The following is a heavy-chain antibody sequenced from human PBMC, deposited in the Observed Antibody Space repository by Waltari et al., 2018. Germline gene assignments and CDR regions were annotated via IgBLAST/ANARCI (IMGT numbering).Heavy chain of an antibody. CDR3: ARGATYSSSWYRGAEYFQH. CDR1: GYTFTSYD. J-gene: IGHJ1*01. D-gene: IGHD6-13*01. CDR2: RNPNKVNT. Sequence: QVQLVQSGAEVKKPGASVKVSCKASGYTFTSYDINWVRQATGQGLEWMGWRNPNKVNTGYAQKFQGRVTITRTTSISTPYMELSSLRSEDTAVYYCARGATYSSSWYRGAEYFQHWGQGTLVTVSS. V-gene: IGHV1-8*03.